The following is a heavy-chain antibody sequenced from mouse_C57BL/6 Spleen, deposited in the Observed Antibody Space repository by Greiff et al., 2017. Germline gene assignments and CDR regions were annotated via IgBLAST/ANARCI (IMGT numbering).Heavy chain of an antibody. CDR3: ALTTVVAHFDY. CDR1: GYAFSSSW. J-gene: IGHJ2*01. Sequence: VQLQQSGPELVKPGASVKISCKASGYAFSSSWMNWVKQRPGKGLEWIGRIYPGDGDTNYNGKFKGKATLTADKSSSTAYMQLSSLTSEDSAVYFCALTTVVAHFDYWGQGTTLTVSS. CDR2: IYPGDGDT. D-gene: IGHD1-1*01. V-gene: IGHV1-82*01.